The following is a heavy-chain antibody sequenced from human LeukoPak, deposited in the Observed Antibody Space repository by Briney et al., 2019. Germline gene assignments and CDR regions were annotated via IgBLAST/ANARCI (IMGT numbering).Heavy chain of an antibody. CDR1: GFTFSSYS. Sequence: GGSLRLSCAASGFTFSSYSMNWVRQAPGKGLEWVSYISSSSSTIYYADSVKGRFTISGDNAKNSLYLQMNSLRDEETAVYYCARGGYDFWSGYLGGGPYYFDYWGQGTLVTVSS. D-gene: IGHD3-3*01. CDR2: ISSSSSTI. CDR3: ARGGYDFWSGYLGGGPYYFDY. V-gene: IGHV3-48*02. J-gene: IGHJ4*02.